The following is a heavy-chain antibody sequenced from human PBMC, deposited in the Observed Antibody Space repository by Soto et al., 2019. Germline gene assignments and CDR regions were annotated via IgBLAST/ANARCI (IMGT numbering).Heavy chain of an antibody. CDR3: ARAYSPDYDILTGYSGDKPFPHFDY. CDR2: IIPIFGTA. J-gene: IGHJ4*02. Sequence: SVKVSCKASGGTFSSYAISWVRQAPGQGLEWMGGIIPIFGTANYAQKFQGRVTITADESTSTAYMELSSLRSEDTAVYYCARAYSPDYDILTGYSGDKPFPHFDYWGQGTLDTVSS. D-gene: IGHD3-9*01. CDR1: GGTFSSYA. V-gene: IGHV1-69*13.